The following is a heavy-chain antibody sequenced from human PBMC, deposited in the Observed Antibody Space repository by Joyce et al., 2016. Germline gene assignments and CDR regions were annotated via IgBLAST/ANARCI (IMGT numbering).Heavy chain of an antibody. J-gene: IGHJ4*02. V-gene: IGHV3-49*05. CDR2: IRSKAYGGTT. D-gene: IGHD6-19*01. CDR3: TREAGYSSGWYFYYFDY. Sequence: EVQLVESGGGLVKPGRSLRLSCTASGFTFGVYGVSWFRQAPGKGLEWVAFIRSKAYGGTTQYAASVKGRFPISRDDSKSIAYLQMNSLKTEDTAVYYCTREAGYSSGWYFYYFDYWGQGTLVTVSS. CDR1: GFTFGVYG.